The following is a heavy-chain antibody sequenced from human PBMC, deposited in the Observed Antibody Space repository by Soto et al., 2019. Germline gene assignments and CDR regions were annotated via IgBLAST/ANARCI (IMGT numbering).Heavy chain of an antibody. Sequence: ITLKESGPTLVKPTQTLTLTCTFSGFSLNTGGVGVGWVRQPRGKAMEWLALIYWDDDERYRPSLRSRLNIPNDPINNQVVLTMTNMDPEETATYYCVRNWRYYGGDYYYGMDAWGQGTTVTVSS. CDR2: IYWDDDE. D-gene: IGHD3-10*01. CDR1: GFSLNTGGVG. V-gene: IGHV2-5*02. J-gene: IGHJ6*02. CDR3: VRNWRYYGGDYYYGMDA.